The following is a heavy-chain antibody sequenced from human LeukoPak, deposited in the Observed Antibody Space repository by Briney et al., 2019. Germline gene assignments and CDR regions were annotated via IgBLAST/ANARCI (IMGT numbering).Heavy chain of an antibody. J-gene: IGHJ4*02. CDR1: GFTFSSYG. CDR2: ISYDGSNK. V-gene: IGHV3-30*18. Sequence: GGSLRLSCAASGFTFSSYGMHWVRQAPGKGLEWVAVISYDGSNKYYADSVKGRFTISRDNSKNTLYLQMNSLRAEDTAVYYCAKDLRGGYSGYDFFDYWGQGTLVTVSP. CDR3: AKDLRGGYSGYDFFDY. D-gene: IGHD5-12*01.